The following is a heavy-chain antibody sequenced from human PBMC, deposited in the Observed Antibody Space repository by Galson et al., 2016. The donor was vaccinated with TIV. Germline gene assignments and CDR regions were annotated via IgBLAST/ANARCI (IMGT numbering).Heavy chain of an antibody. Sequence: SVKVSCKASGGTFSSYVIKWVRQAPGQGLEWMGEIIPMFGTANYAQKFQGRVTITADESTSTAYMELRRLRSEDTAVYYCAKDRNTAFDTHYSYYGLDVWGQGTTVIVSS. D-gene: IGHD5-18*01. V-gene: IGHV1-69*13. J-gene: IGHJ6*02. CDR3: AKDRNTAFDTHYSYYGLDV. CDR2: IIPMFGTA. CDR1: GGTFSSYV.